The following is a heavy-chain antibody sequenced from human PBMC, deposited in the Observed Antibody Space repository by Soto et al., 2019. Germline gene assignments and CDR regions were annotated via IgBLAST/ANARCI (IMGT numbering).Heavy chain of an antibody. CDR3: AHRVLRTVFGLVTTTAIYFDF. J-gene: IGHJ4*02. CDR1: GFSLTTSGVG. D-gene: IGHD3-3*01. Sequence: QITLNESGPTQVKPRQTLTLTCTFSGFSLTTSGVGVGWIRQSPGKAPEWLALIYWDDDKRYSPSLKSRLTITKDTSKNQVFLTMADLDPADTATYYCAHRVLRTVFGLVTTTAIYFDFWGQGTPVAVS. CDR2: IYWDDDK. V-gene: IGHV2-5*02.